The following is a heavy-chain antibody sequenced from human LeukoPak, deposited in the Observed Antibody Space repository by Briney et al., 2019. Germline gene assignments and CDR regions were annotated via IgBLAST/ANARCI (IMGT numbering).Heavy chain of an antibody. Sequence: GGSLRLSCAASGFTSSSYAMHWVRQAPGKGLEWVAVISYDGSNKYYADSVKGRFTISRDNSKNTLYLQMNSLRAEDTAVYYCARELYSSPPLIYYYGMDVWGQGTTVTVSS. CDR3: ARELYSSPPLIYYYGMDV. J-gene: IGHJ6*02. D-gene: IGHD6-13*01. CDR2: ISYDGSNK. V-gene: IGHV3-30-3*01. CDR1: GFTSSSYA.